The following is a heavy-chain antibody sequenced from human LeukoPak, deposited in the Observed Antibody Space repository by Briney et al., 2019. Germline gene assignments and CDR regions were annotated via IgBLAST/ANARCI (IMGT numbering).Heavy chain of an antibody. CDR3: AKDLGSVVTPPSLDS. CDR2: ASGSGGST. D-gene: IGHD4-23*01. Sequence: GGSLRLSCEASGFTFSSYAMSWVRQAPGKGLEWVSAASGSGGSTYYADSVKGRFTISRDNSKNTLYLQMNSLRAEDTAVYYCAKDLGSVVTPPSLDSWGQGTLVTVSS. J-gene: IGHJ4*02. CDR1: GFTFSSYA. V-gene: IGHV3-23*01.